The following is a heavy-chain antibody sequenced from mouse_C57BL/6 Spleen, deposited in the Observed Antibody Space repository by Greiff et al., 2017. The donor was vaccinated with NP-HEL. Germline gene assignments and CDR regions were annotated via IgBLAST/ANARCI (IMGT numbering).Heavy chain of an antibody. CDR2: IYPSDSET. J-gene: IGHJ3*01. D-gene: IGHD2-2*01. V-gene: IGHV1-61*01. CDR1: GYTFTSYW. Sequence: VQLQQPGAELVRPGSSVKLSCKASGYTFTSYWMDWVKQRPGQGLEWIGNIYPSDSETHYNQKFKDKATLTVDKSSSTAYMQLSSLTSEDSAVYYCARWGGYGRAYWGQGTLVTVSA. CDR3: ARWGGYGRAY.